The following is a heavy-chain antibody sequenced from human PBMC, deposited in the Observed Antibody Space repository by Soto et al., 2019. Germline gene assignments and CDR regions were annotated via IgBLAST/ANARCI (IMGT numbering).Heavy chain of an antibody. CDR1: GGSISSYY. D-gene: IGHD4-17*01. Sequence: SETLSLTCTVSGGSISSYYWSWIRQPPGKGLEWIGYIYYSGSTNYNPSLKSRVTISVDTSKNQFSLKLSSVTAADTAVYYCARVNDYGDYPFDYWGQGTLVTVSS. J-gene: IGHJ4*02. CDR2: IYYSGST. V-gene: IGHV4-59*01. CDR3: ARVNDYGDYPFDY.